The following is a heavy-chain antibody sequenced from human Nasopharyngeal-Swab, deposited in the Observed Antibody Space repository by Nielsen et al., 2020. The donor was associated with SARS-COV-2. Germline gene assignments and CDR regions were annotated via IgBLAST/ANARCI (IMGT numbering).Heavy chain of an antibody. J-gene: IGHJ4*02. D-gene: IGHD6-19*01. V-gene: IGHV1-8*01. Sequence: ASVKVSCKASGHTFTSYGINWVRQAPGQRLEWMGWMNPNSGNTGYAQKFQGRVTITRNTSISTAYMELSSLRSEDTAVYYCARGVNCQWLTRCYYFDYWGQGTLVTVSS. CDR3: ARGVNCQWLTRCYYFDY. CDR1: GHTFTSYG. CDR2: MNPNSGNT.